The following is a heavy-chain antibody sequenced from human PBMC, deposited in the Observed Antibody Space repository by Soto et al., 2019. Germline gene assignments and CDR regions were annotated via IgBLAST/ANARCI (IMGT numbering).Heavy chain of an antibody. CDR1: GGTFSSYT. D-gene: IGHD2-15*01. J-gene: IGHJ5*02. Sequence: QVQLVQSGAEVKKPGSSVKVSCKASGGTFSSYTISWVRQAHGQGLVWMGRIILILGISNYAQKFQGRVKITADKSTSTDYMELSSLRSEDTAVYYCARGTIVVVAATPFWFDPWGQGTLVTVSS. CDR3: ARGTIVVVAATPFWFDP. V-gene: IGHV1-69*02. CDR2: IILILGIS.